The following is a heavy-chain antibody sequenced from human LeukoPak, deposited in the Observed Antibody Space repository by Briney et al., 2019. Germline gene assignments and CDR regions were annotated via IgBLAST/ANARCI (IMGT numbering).Heavy chain of an antibody. CDR1: GGSISSSSYY. D-gene: IGHD1-26*01. CDR3: ASLRERSYYARGFDY. V-gene: IGHV4-39*01. CDR2: IYYSGST. Sequence: SETLSLTCTVSGGSISSSSYYWGWIRQPPGKGVEWIGSIYYSGSTYYKPSLKSRVTVSVGTSKNQFSLKLSSVTAADTTVYYCASLRERSYYARGFDYWGQETLVTVSS. J-gene: IGHJ4*02.